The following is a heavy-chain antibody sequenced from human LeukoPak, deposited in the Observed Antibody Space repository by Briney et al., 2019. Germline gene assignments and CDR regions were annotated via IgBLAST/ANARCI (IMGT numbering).Heavy chain of an antibody. D-gene: IGHD2-2*01. CDR1: RFTFSNYN. Sequence: GGSLRLSCAASRFTFSNYNMNWVRQAPGKGLEWVSYINSGSSTRFYADSVKGRFTISRDNAKNTLYLQMNSLRPENTAVYYCARDKLPAPWDGMDVWGQGTTVTVSS. CDR2: INSGSSTR. CDR3: ARDKLPAPWDGMDV. V-gene: IGHV3-48*04. J-gene: IGHJ6*02.